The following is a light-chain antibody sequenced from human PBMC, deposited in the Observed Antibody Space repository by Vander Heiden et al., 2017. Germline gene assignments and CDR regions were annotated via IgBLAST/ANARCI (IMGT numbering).Light chain of an antibody. CDR3: GSDTISSSVI. J-gene: IGLJ2*01. CDR2: DVT. V-gene: IGLV2-14*03. Sequence: PRSLCCSPRPSITVSCTGTSSDVGGYNYVSWYQQHPGKALNLLIYDVTNRPPGVSIRSSGSTYGNTPSLTTSVLQAEEEADYYRGSDTISSSVIFGGRTRLTVL. CDR1: SSDVGGYNY.